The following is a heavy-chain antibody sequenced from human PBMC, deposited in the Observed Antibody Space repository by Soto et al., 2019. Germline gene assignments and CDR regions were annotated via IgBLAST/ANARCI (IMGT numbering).Heavy chain of an antibody. CDR2: VHHTGTS. CDR3: ARRKDSSRYFYGMDV. J-gene: IGHJ6*02. D-gene: IGHD6-13*01. Sequence: YWTWIRQSPGGGLEWLAEVHHTGTSYYNPSLKSRLAVSVDTSRNQFSLNLTSLTAADTATYYCARRKDSSRYFYGMDVWGQGTTVVVSS. CDR1: Y. V-gene: IGHV4-34*01.